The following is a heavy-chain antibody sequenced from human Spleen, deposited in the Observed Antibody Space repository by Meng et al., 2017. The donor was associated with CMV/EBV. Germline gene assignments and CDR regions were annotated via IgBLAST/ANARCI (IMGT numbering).Heavy chain of an antibody. CDR2: INWNGGST. CDR1: GFAFDDCG. J-gene: IGHJ4*02. D-gene: IGHD3-16*02. CDR3: VRGASWITFGGVVAIDY. V-gene: IGHV3-20*04. Sequence: GESLKISCAASGFAFDDCGMSWVRQAPGKGLEWVSSINWNGGSTSYADSVKGRFTISRDNAKNSLFLLMNSLRAEDTALYYCVRGASWITFGGVVAIDYWGQGSLVTVSS.